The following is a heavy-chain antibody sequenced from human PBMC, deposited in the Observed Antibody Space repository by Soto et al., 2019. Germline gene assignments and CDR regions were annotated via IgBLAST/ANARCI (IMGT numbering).Heavy chain of an antibody. CDR1: GYTFTSYG. Sequence: ASVKVSCKASGYTFTSYGISWVRQAPGQGLEWMGWINTYNGNTNYAQKLQGRVTMTTDTSTSTAYMELRSLRSDDTAVYYCARAHCGGDCYSGVDYWGQGTLVTVSS. CDR2: INTYNGNT. CDR3: ARAHCGGDCYSGVDY. V-gene: IGHV1-18*01. D-gene: IGHD2-21*02. J-gene: IGHJ4*02.